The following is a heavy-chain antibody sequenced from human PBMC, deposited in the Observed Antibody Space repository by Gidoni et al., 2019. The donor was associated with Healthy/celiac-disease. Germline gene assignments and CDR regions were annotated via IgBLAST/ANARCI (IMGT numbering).Heavy chain of an antibody. Sequence: QVQLVESGGGVVQPGRSLRLSCAASGFTFSSYGMHWVRQAPGKGLEWVAVISYDGSNKYYADSVKGRFTISRDNSKNTLYLQMNSLRAEDTAVYYCAKDAWSGYKYFDYWGQGTLVTVSS. D-gene: IGHD3-3*01. J-gene: IGHJ4*02. V-gene: IGHV3-30*18. CDR3: AKDAWSGYKYFDY. CDR2: ISYDGSNK. CDR1: GFTFSSYG.